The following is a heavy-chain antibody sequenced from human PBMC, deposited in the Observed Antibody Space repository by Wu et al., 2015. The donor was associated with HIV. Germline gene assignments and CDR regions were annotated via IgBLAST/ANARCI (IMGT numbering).Heavy chain of an antibody. J-gene: IGHJ3*01. V-gene: IGHV1-2*02. CDR2: INPNSGGT. CDR1: GYTFTGYY. Sequence: QVQLVQSGAEVKKPGASVKVSCKASGYTFTGYYMHWVRQAPGQGLGWMGWINPNSGGTNYAQKFQGRVTMTRDTSISTAYMELSRLRSDDTAVYYCAKDLWNYDLLTGHPRNGAFDLWGPRDQGHRLF. D-gene: IGHD3-9*01. CDR3: AKDLWNYDLLTGHPRNGAFDL.